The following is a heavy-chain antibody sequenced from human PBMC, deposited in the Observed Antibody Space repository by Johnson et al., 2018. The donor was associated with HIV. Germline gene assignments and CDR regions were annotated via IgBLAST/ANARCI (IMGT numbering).Heavy chain of an antibody. D-gene: IGHD6-13*01. V-gene: IGHV3-20*04. J-gene: IGHJ3*02. CDR1: GLTFSSYA. CDR3: ARGKGAAVGLDAFDI. Sequence: VQLVESGGGLVQPGGSLRLSCAASGLTFSSYAMSWVRQAPGKGLEWVSGINWNGGNTDYADSMKGRFTISRDNARNSLFLQMNSLRVEDTAFYYCARGKGAAVGLDAFDIWGQGTMVTVSS. CDR2: INWNGGNT.